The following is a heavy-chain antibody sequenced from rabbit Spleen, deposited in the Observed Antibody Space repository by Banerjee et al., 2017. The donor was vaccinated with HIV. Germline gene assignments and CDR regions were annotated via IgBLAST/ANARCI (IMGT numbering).Heavy chain of an antibody. D-gene: IGHD8-1*01. Sequence: QSLEESGGGLVKPGGTLTLTCKASGFDFSSGYDMCWVRQAPGKGLELIGCIYIPSDSTWCASWVNGRFTISKTSSTTVTLQMTRLTAADTATYFCARNTYGGGGWTALNLWGQGTLVTVS. J-gene: IGHJ4*01. CDR2: IYIPSDST. CDR1: GFDFSSGYD. V-gene: IGHV1S40*01. CDR3: ARNTYGGGGWTALNL.